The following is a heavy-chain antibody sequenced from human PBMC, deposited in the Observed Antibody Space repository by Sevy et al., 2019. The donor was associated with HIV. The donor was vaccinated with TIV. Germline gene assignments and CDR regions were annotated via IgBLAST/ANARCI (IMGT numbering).Heavy chain of an antibody. J-gene: IGHJ4*02. CDR1: GFTFSDYY. CDR2: ISSSGSTI. CDR3: ARDYFPPGGYDWLDY. V-gene: IGHV3-11*01. Sequence: GGSLRLSCAASGFTFSDYYMSWIRQAPGKGLEWVSYISSSGSTIYYADSVKGRFTISRDNAKNALYLQMNSLRAEDTGVYYCARDYFPPGGYDWLDYWGQGTLVTVSS. D-gene: IGHD5-12*01.